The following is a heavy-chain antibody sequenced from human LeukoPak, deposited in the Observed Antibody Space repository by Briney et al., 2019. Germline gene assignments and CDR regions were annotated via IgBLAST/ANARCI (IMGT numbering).Heavy chain of an antibody. V-gene: IGHV4-4*07. CDR3: ARSDNDYSSSYYFDY. D-gene: IGHD4-11*01. Sequence: PSETLSLTCTVSGGSISSYYWSWVRQPAGKGREGIGRIYTSGSTNYNPSLKSRVTMSVDTSKNQFSLKLSSVTAADTAVYYCARSDNDYSSSYYFDYWGQGTLVTVSS. J-gene: IGHJ4*02. CDR2: IYTSGST. CDR1: GGSISSYY.